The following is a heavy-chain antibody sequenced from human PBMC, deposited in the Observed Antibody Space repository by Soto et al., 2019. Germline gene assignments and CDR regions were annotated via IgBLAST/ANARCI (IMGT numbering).Heavy chain of an antibody. CDR3: ARSPRTSLAALIRFDP. CDR2: IFSNDEK. J-gene: IGHJ5*02. CDR1: GFSLLNAKMG. Sequence: QVTLKESGPVLLKPTETLTLSCTVSGFSLLNAKMGVSWIRQPPGEALERLAHIFSNDEKSYSTSLKSRLTIAKDTSKSQVVLIMTNMVPVDTATYYCARSPRTSLAALIRFDPWGQGTLVTVSS. V-gene: IGHV2-26*01. D-gene: IGHD6-13*01.